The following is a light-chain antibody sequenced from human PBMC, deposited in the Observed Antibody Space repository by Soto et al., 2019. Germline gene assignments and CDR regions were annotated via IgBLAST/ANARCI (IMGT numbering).Light chain of an antibody. CDR2: GAS. J-gene: IGKJ5*01. CDR1: QSVSSSY. V-gene: IGKV3D-20*02. Sequence: EIVLTQSPGTLSLSPGEGATLSCRASQSVSSSYLAWYQQKPGQAPRLLIYGASSRATGIPDRFSGSGSGTDFTLTITSLRPEDFAVYYCQQRSNWPITFGQGTRLEIK. CDR3: QQRSNWPIT.